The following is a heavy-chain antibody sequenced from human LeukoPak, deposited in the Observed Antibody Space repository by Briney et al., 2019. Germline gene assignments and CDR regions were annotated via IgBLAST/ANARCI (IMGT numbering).Heavy chain of an antibody. CDR3: AGRWEYYFDY. Sequence: GGSLRLSCAASGFTFNDYAMHWVRQAPGKGLEWVSSISSSSSYIYYADSVKGRFTISRDNAKNSLYLQMNSLRAEDTAVYYCAGRWEYYFDYWGQGTLVTVSS. V-gene: IGHV3-21*01. D-gene: IGHD1-26*01. CDR1: GFTFNDYA. J-gene: IGHJ4*02. CDR2: ISSSSSYI.